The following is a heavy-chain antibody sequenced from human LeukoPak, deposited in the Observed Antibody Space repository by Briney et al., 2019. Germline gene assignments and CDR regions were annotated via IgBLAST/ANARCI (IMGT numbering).Heavy chain of an antibody. CDR1: GFMFSSFA. V-gene: IGHV3-23*01. J-gene: IGHJ4*02. CDR2: IGDNAGST. D-gene: IGHD3-3*01. Sequence: PGGSLRLSCAASGFMFSSFAMNWVRQAPGKGLEWVSGIGDNAGSTYYADSLKGRFTISRDNRKNTLYLQMNSLRAEDTAMYYCAKGQGGWLVSYFDYWGQGTLVTVSS. CDR3: AKGQGGWLVSYFDY.